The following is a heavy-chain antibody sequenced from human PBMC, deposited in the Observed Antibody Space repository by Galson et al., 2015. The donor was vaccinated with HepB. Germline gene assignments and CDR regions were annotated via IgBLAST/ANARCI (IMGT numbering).Heavy chain of an antibody. CDR3: ARFNYYCSSASCYVDF. Sequence: SLRLSCAASGFTFSDYYMSWIRQAPGKGLEWVSYISSSGSTIYYADSVKGRFTISRDNAKYSLYLQMNSLRAEDTAVYYCARFNYYCSSASCYVDFWGQGTLVTVSS. J-gene: IGHJ4*02. CDR2: ISSSGSTI. CDR1: GFTFSDYY. V-gene: IGHV3-11*04. D-gene: IGHD2-2*01.